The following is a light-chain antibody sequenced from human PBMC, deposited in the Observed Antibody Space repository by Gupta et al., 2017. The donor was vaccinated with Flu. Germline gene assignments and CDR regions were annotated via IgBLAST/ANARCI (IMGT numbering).Light chain of an antibody. V-gene: IGKV4-1*01. CDR2: WAS. J-gene: IGKJ2*01. CDR1: QSISYSSDNKNY. CDR3: QQYDSTPYT. Sequence: NCRSSQSISYSSDNKNYLAWYQQKPGQPPKLLIYWASTRASGVPERFSGSGSGTDFSLTISSLQAEDVAVYYCQQYDSTPYTFGQGTKLEVK.